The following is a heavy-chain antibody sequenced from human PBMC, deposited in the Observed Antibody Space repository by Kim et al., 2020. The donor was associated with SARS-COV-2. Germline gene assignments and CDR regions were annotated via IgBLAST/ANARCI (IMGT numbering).Heavy chain of an antibody. J-gene: IGHJ4*02. D-gene: IGHD6-13*01. V-gene: IGHV7-4-1*02. CDR3: ATGGSIAAAVPFDY. CDR1: GYTFTSYA. Sequence: ASVKVSCKASGYTFTSYAMNWVRQAPGQGLEWMGWINTNTGNPTYAQGFTGRFVFSLDTSVSTAYLQISSLKAEDTAVYYCATGGSIAAAVPFDYWGQGTLVTVSS. CDR2: INTNTGNP.